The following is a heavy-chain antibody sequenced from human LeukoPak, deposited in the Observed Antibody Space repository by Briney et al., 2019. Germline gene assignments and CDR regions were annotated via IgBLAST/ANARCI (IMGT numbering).Heavy chain of an antibody. D-gene: IGHD2-2*01. CDR1: VITFSSYG. CDR2: ILYDGSKN. CDR3: AKYSVPAAEDYYYYMDV. V-gene: IGHV3-30*18. J-gene: IGHJ6*03. Sequence: GGSLRLSCAASVITFSSYGMTWVRQAPGKGLEWVAIILYDGSKNCYVESVKGRFTISRDKSKNTLYLQMNSLRAEDTAVYYCAKYSVPAAEDYYYYMDVWGKGTTVTVSS.